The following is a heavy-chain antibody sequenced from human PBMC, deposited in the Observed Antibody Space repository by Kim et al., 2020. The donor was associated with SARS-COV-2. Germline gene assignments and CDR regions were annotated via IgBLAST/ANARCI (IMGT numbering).Heavy chain of an antibody. CDR3: ASYRSWELFDY. V-gene: IGHV3-66*01. D-gene: IGHD1-26*01. Sequence: TYYADSVKGRFTISRDNSKNTLYLQMNSLRAEDTAVYYCASYRSWELFDYWGQGTLVTVSS. CDR2: T. J-gene: IGHJ4*02.